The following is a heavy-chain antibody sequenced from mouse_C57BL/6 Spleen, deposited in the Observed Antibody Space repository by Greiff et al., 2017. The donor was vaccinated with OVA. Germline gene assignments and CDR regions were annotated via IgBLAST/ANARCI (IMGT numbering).Heavy chain of an antibody. CDR3: ARENWGSYAMDY. CDR1: GYTFTDYN. V-gene: IGHV1-22*01. CDR2: INPNNGGT. Sequence: EVKLVESGPELVKPGASVKMSCKASGYTFTDYNMHWVKQSHGKSLEWIGYINPNNGGTSYNQKFKGKATLTVNKSSSTAYMELRSLTSEDSAVYYCARENWGSYAMDYWGQGTSVTVSS. J-gene: IGHJ4*01.